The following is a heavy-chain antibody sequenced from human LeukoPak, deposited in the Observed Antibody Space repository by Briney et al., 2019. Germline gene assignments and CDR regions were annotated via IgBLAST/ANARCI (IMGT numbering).Heavy chain of an antibody. CDR1: GGSISNYY. J-gene: IGHJ4*02. CDR3: ARDWNDSLDY. V-gene: IGHV4-59*01. CDR2: IYYTGST. Sequence: SETLSLTCSVSGGSISNYYWNWIRQPPGKGLEWIGYIYYTGSTNYNPSLKSRVTMSLDTSKNQFSLKLTSVTAADTAVYYCARDWNDSLDYWGQGTLVTVFS. D-gene: IGHD1-1*01.